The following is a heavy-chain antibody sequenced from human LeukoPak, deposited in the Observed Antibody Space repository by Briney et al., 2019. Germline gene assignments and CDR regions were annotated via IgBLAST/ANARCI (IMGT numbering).Heavy chain of an antibody. J-gene: IGHJ3*02. CDR1: GFTFSSYE. Sequence: PGGSLRLSCAASGFTFSSYEMNWVRQAPGKGLEWVAYISSSSSTIYYADSVKGRFTISRDNSKNTLYLQMNSLRAEDTAVYYCASGIIAAAGRADAFDIWGQGTMVTVSS. D-gene: IGHD6-13*01. CDR2: ISSSSSTI. CDR3: ASGIIAAAGRADAFDI. V-gene: IGHV3-48*01.